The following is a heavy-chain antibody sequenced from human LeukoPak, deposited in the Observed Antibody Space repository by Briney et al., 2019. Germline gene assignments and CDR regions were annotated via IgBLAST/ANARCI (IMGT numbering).Heavy chain of an antibody. CDR3: AIRLGSGWYYFDS. Sequence: ASVKVSCKASGYTFTSCYVHWVRLAPGQGLEWMGLINPNDGGTSYAQKFQGRVTMTRDMSTSTVYMEVSSLRSEDTAVYYCAIRLGSGWYYFDSWGQGTLVTVSS. J-gene: IGHJ4*02. CDR1: GYTFTSCY. CDR2: INPNDGGT. D-gene: IGHD6-19*01. V-gene: IGHV1-46*01.